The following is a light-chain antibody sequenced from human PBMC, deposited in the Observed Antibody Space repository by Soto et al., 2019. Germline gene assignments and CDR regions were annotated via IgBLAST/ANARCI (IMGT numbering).Light chain of an antibody. J-gene: IGKJ5*01. CDR1: QDIGNF. CDR2: AAS. V-gene: IGKV1-39*01. CDR3: QQANSFPIT. Sequence: DIQMTQSLPTLSASVGGRVTITCQASQDIGNFLSWYQQKPGKAPKLLIYAASSLQSGVTSRFSGSGSGTDFTLTISSLQPEDFATYYCQQANSFPITFGPGTRLDIK.